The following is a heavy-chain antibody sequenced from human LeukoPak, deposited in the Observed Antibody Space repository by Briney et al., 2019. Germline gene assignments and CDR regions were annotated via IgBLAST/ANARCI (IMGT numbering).Heavy chain of an antibody. Sequence: GGSLSFSGAASGFTFSNNAMDRVRQAPGKGLEWVAVIVYDGSNKNYADSVKGRFTISGDNSKNTLYLRVTSLTQDSTAVYYCARDESWARGFDYWGQGTLVTVSS. V-gene: IGHV3-30-3*01. CDR2: IVYDGSNK. CDR3: ARDESWARGFDY. CDR1: GFTFSNNA. D-gene: IGHD6-13*01. J-gene: IGHJ4*02.